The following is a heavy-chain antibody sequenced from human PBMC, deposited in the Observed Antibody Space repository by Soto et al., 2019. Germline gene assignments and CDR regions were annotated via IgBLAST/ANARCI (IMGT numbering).Heavy chain of an antibody. D-gene: IGHD2-15*01. J-gene: IGHJ4*02. CDR2: ISSSSSYI. CDR3: ARDRLSGGSCYD. CDR1: GFTFSTYN. Sequence: PGGSLRLSCAASGFTFSTYNMNWVRQAPGKGLEWVSSISSSSSYIYYADSVKGRFTISRDNAKNSLYLQMNSLRADDTAVYYCARDRLSGGSCYDWGQGTLVTVSS. V-gene: IGHV3-21*01.